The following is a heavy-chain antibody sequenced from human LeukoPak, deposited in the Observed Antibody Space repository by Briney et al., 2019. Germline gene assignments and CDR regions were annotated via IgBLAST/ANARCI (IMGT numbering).Heavy chain of an antibody. D-gene: IGHD2-15*01. CDR2: ISGSGGST. Sequence: GGSLRLSCAASGFTFSSYAMSWVRQAPGKGLEWVSAISGSGGSTYYADSVKGRFTISRDNSKNTLYLQMNSLRAEDTAVYYCAKDQTRYCSGGSCYSGGRGYWGQGTLVTVSS. V-gene: IGHV3-23*01. CDR3: AKDQTRYCSGGSCYSGGRGY. CDR1: GFTFSSYA. J-gene: IGHJ4*02.